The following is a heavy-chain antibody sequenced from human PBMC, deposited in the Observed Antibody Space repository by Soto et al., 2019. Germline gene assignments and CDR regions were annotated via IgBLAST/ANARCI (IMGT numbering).Heavy chain of an antibody. Sequence: SETLSLTCTVSGISVSTSDYYWGWVRQPRGKGLDWIGNIYYSGSTFYNPSLRSRVTISVDTSKNQFSLKLNSVTAADTAVYFCAGFVVPASRNSDFDYWGQGTLVTVSS. CDR3: AGFVVPASRNSDFDY. CDR2: IYYSGST. D-gene: IGHD2-15*01. J-gene: IGHJ4*02. V-gene: IGHV4-39*01. CDR1: GISVSTSDYY.